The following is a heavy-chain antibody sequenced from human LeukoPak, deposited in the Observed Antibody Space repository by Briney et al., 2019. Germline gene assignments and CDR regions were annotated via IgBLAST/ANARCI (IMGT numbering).Heavy chain of an antibody. CDR3: ARDPETAMIKGDY. D-gene: IGHD5-18*01. J-gene: IGHJ4*02. CDR1: GYSFTGYY. V-gene: IGHV1-2*02. Sequence: ASVKVSCKASGYSFTGYYMHWVRQAPGQGLEWMGWINPHSGGTNYAQKFQGRVTMTRDTSISTAYLELSRLRSDDTAVYYCARDPETAMIKGDYWGQGILVTVSS. CDR2: INPHSGGT.